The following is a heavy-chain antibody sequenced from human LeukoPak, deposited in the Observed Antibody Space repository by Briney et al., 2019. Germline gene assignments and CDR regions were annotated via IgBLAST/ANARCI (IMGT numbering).Heavy chain of an antibody. CDR1: GGSFSGYY. Sequence: PSEPLSLTCAVYGGSFSGYYWSWIRQPPGKGLEWIGEINHSGSTNYNPSLKSRVTISVDTSKNQFSLKLSSVTAADTAVYYYARGVGGYSGYNWFDPWGQGTLVTVSS. CDR3: ARGVGGYSGYNWFDP. D-gene: IGHD5-12*01. CDR2: INHSGST. V-gene: IGHV4-34*01. J-gene: IGHJ5*02.